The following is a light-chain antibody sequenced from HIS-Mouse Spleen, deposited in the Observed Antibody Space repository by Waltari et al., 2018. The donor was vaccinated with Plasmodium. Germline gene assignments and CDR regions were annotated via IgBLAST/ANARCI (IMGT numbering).Light chain of an antibody. CDR2: EFS. V-gene: IGLV2-8*01. Sequence: QSALTPPPSASGPPGQSVTISCTGTSSDVGGSNYVSWYQQHPGKAPKRMIYEFSKRPSGVPDRFSGSKSGNTASLTVSGLQAEDEADYYCSSYAGSNNLVFGGGTKLTVL. J-gene: IGLJ2*01. CDR1: SSDVGGSNY. CDR3: SSYAGSNNLV.